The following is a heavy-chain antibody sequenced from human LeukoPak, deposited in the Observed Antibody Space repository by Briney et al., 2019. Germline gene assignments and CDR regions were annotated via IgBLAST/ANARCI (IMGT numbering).Heavy chain of an antibody. Sequence: SETLSLTCTVSGGSISSYYWSWIRQPPGKGLEWIGEIYHSGSTNYNPSLKSRVTISVDKSKNQFSLKLSSVTAADTAVYYCARVDHDYGDIRFDYWGQGTLVTVSS. CDR2: IYHSGST. J-gene: IGHJ4*02. CDR1: GGSISSYY. V-gene: IGHV4-59*12. CDR3: ARVDHDYGDIRFDY. D-gene: IGHD4-17*01.